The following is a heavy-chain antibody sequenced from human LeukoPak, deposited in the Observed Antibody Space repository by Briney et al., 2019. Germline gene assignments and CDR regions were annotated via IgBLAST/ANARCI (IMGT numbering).Heavy chain of an antibody. CDR3: ASSVKGQLVHWFDP. J-gene: IGHJ5*02. Sequence: GSLRLSCAASGFTFSSYSMNWVRQAPGKGLEWVSSISSSSSYIYYADLVKGRFTISRDNAKNSLYLQMNSLRAEDTAVYYCASSVKGQLVHWFDPWGQGTLVTVSS. V-gene: IGHV3-21*01. CDR1: GFTFSSYS. CDR2: ISSSSSYI. D-gene: IGHD6-6*01.